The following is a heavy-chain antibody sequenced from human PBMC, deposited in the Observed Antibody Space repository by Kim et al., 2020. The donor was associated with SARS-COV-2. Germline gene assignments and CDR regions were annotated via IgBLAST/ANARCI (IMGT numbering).Heavy chain of an antibody. D-gene: IGHD6-13*01. J-gene: IGHJ2*01. CDR1: GFTFSSYA. CDR2: ISGSGGST. V-gene: IGHV3-23*01. CDR3: AKGGRTSKPLAAAGPYWYFDL. Sequence: GGSLRLSCAASGFTFSSYAMSWVRQAPGKGLEWVSAISGSGGSTYYADSVKGRFTISRDNSKNTLYLQMNSLRAEDTAVYYCAKGGRTSKPLAAAGPYWYFDLWGRGTLVTVSS.